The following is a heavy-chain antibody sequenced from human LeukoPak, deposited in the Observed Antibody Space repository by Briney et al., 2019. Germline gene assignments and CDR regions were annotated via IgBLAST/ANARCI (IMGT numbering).Heavy chain of an antibody. V-gene: IGHV3-21*01. J-gene: IGHJ4*02. CDR2: ISSGSSYI. Sequence: GGSLRLSCAASGFTFSSYSMNWVRQAPGKGLEWVSSISSGSSYIYYADSVKGRFTISRDNAKNSLYLQMNSLRAEDTAVYYCARDGVGGAVDYWGQGTLVTVSS. CDR3: ARDGVGGAVDY. CDR1: GFTFSSYS. D-gene: IGHD1-26*01.